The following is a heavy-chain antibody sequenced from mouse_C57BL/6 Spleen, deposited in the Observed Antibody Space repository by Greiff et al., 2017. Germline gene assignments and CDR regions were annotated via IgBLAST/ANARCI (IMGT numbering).Heavy chain of an antibody. V-gene: IGHV5-6*02. CDR3: ARPLRYAMDY. CDR2: ISSGGSYT. D-gene: IGHD1-1*01. CDR1: GFTFSSYG. J-gene: IGHJ4*01. Sequence: DVMLVESGGDLVKPGGSLKLSCAASGFTFSSYGMSWVRQTPDKRLEWVATISSGGSYTYYPDSVKGRFTISRDNAKNTLYLQMSSLKSEDTAMYYCARPLRYAMDYWGQGTSVTVSS.